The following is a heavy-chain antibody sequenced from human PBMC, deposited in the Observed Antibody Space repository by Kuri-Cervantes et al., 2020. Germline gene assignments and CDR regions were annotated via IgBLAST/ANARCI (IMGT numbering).Heavy chain of an antibody. CDR1: GFSLSNARMG. V-gene: IGHV2-26*01. J-gene: IGHJ6*02. D-gene: IGHD6-13*01. CDR3: ARTIAAAVYGMDV. Sequence: SGPTLVKPTETLTLTCTVSGFSLSNARMGVSWIRQPPGKALEWLAHIFSNDEKSYSTSLKTRLTISKDTSKNQVVLTMTNMDPVDTATYYCARTIAAAVYGMDVWGQGTTVTVSS. CDR2: IFSNDEK.